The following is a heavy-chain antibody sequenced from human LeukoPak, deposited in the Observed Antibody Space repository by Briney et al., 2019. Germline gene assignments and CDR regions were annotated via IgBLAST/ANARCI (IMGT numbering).Heavy chain of an antibody. CDR1: GFTFSSYW. J-gene: IGHJ4*02. V-gene: IGHV3-74*01. Sequence: PGGSLRLSCAASGFTFSSYWMHWVRQAPGKGLVWVSRINSDGSSTSYADSVKGRSTISRDNAKNTLYLQMNSLRAEDTAVYYCARAVQLERRLSDYWGQGTLVTVSS. D-gene: IGHD1-1*01. CDR2: INSDGSST. CDR3: ARAVQLERRLSDY.